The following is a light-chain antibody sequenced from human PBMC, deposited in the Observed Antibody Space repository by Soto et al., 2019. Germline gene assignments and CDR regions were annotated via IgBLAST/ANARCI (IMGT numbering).Light chain of an antibody. CDR1: NIGSNN. Sequence: SYELTQPLSVSVALGQTAMITCGGNNIGSNNVHWYQQKPRQAPVLVIYRDSNRPSGIPERFSGSNSGNTATLTISRAQAGDEADYYCQVWDSSTVVFGGGTQLTVL. V-gene: IGLV3-9*01. CDR3: QVWDSSTVV. J-gene: IGLJ2*01. CDR2: RDS.